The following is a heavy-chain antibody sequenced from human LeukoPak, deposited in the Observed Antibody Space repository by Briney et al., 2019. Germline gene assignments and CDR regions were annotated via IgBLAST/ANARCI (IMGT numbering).Heavy chain of an antibody. CDR3: ARWETTVTTLDY. CDR2: INSDGSST. V-gene: IGHV3-74*01. CDR1: GFTFSSYA. J-gene: IGHJ4*02. Sequence: GGSLRLSCAASGFTFSSYAMSWVRQAPGKGLVWVSRINSDGSSTTYADSVKGRFTISRDNAKNTLYLQMNSLRAEDTAVYYCARWETTVTTLDYWGQGTLVTVSS. D-gene: IGHD4-17*01.